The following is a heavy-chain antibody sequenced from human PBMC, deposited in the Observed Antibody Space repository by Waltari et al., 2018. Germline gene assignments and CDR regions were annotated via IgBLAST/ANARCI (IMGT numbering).Heavy chain of an antibody. V-gene: IGHV4-39*01. CDR3: ATYIGASVGTAAFDV. J-gene: IGHJ3*01. CDR2: VSYRGTT. CDR1: GVSITSNRHY. Sequence: QLQLQESGPRLVRPSETLSLICRVSGVSITSNRHYWAWIRQSPGHGLEWIGNVSYRGTTYISPSLKSRVSVSRDTSKNQVSLILGSVTAADMAVYYCATYIGASVGTAAFDVWGQGTMVTVSS. D-gene: IGHD5-12*01.